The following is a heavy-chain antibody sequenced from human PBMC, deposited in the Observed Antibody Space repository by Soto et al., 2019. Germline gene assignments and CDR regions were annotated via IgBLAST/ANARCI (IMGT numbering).Heavy chain of an antibody. Sequence: EVQLVESGGGLVQPGRSLRLSCAASGFRFEDYAMNWVRQPPGKGLEWVSGIGWNSGTIGYAGSVKGRFTISRDNAKSSLFLQMNSLRPEDTALYYRTKASRGASSSYNYGMEVWGPGTTVTVS. D-gene: IGHD3-10*01. CDR2: IGWNSGTI. CDR1: GFRFEDYA. V-gene: IGHV3-9*01. J-gene: IGHJ6*02. CDR3: TKASRGASSSYNYGMEV.